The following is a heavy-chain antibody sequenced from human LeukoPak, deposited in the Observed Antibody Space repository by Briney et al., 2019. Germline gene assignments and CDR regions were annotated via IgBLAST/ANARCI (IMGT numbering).Heavy chain of an antibody. CDR3: ARGPLIAAAGTW. D-gene: IGHD6-13*01. Sequence: PGGSLRLSCAASGFTFSSYAMSWVRQAPGKGLEWVSAISGSGGSTYYADSVKGRFTISRDNSKNTLFLQMNSLRAEDTAVYYCARGPLIAAAGTWWGQGTLVTVSS. CDR2: ISGSGGST. CDR1: GFTFSSYA. J-gene: IGHJ4*02. V-gene: IGHV3-23*01.